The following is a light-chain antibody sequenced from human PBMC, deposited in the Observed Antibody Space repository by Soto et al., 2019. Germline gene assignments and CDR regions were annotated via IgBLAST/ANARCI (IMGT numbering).Light chain of an antibody. CDR3: QQYGSSPYT. V-gene: IGKV3-20*01. Sequence: EIVLTQSPGTLSLSPGEGATLSCRASQSGSTTYIAWFQQKPGQAPRLLISGASRRATGITDRFSGSESGTDFTLTISRLEPEDFAVYYCQQYGSSPYTFGQGTKLEIK. J-gene: IGKJ2*01. CDR2: GAS. CDR1: QSGSTTY.